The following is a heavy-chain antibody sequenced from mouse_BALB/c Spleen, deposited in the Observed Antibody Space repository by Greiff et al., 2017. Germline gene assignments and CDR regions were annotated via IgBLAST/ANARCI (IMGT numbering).Heavy chain of an antibody. Sequence: QVQLQQSGAELARPGASVKLSCKASGYTFTSYWMQWVKQRPGQGLEWIGAIYPGDGDTRYTQKFKGKATLTADKSSSTAYMQLSSLASEDSAVYYCARDYYGSSYDHYYAMDYWGQGTSVTVSS. CDR1: GYTFTSYW. CDR3: ARDYYGSSYDHYYAMDY. CDR2: IYPGDGDT. V-gene: IGHV1-87*01. D-gene: IGHD1-1*01. J-gene: IGHJ4*01.